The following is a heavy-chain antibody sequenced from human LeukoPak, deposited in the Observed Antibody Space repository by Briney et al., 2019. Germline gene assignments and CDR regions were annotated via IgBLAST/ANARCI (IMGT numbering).Heavy chain of an antibody. V-gene: IGHV4-30-2*01. CDR1: GGSISSGGYY. Sequence: SETLSLTCTVSGGSISSGGYYWSWIRQPPGKGLEWIGYIYHSGSTYYNPSLKSRVTISVDRSKNQFSLKLSSVTAADTAVYYCARDPHYYDSSGYGYWGQGTLVTVSS. J-gene: IGHJ4*02. CDR3: ARDPHYYDSSGYGY. CDR2: IYHSGST. D-gene: IGHD3-22*01.